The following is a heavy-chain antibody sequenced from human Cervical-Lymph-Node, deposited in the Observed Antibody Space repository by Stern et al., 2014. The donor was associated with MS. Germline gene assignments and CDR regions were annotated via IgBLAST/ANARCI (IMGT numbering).Heavy chain of an antibody. CDR2: IVTNDEK. CDR1: GFSLSNARMG. J-gene: IGHJ3*02. D-gene: IGHD6-13*01. CDR3: ARMMQHLAGDAFDI. V-gene: IGHV2-26*01. Sequence: QITLKESGPVLVKPTETLTLTCTVSGFSLSNARMGVSWIRQPPGKALEWLAHIVTNDEKSYSTSLKGRLPISKDTSKSQVVLTMTHMYPVDTATYYCARMMQHLAGDAFDIWGQGTMVTVSS.